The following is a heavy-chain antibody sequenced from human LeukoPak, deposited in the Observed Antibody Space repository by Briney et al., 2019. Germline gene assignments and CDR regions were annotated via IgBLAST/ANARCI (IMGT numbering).Heavy chain of an antibody. Sequence: ESLKISCKGSGCSFTSYWIGWVRQMPGKSLEWMGIIYPGDSDTRYSPSFQGQVTISADKSIRTAYLQWSSLKASDTAMYYCARHMSIAVAGTFDYWGQGTLVTVSS. CDR1: GCSFTSYW. J-gene: IGHJ4*02. V-gene: IGHV5-51*01. CDR3: ARHMSIAVAGTFDY. D-gene: IGHD6-19*01. CDR2: IYPGDSDT.